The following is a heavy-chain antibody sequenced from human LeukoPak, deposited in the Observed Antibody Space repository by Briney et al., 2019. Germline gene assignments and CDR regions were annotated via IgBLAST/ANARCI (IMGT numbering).Heavy chain of an antibody. CDR1: GFTFSSYS. Sequence: NSGGSLRLSCAASGFTFSSYSMNWVRQAPGKGLEWVSSISSSSSNIYYSDSVKGRFTISRDSAKNSLYLQMNSLRAEDTALYYCARGGAAAGTPYYFDYWGQGTLVTVSS. CDR2: ISSSSSNI. D-gene: IGHD6-13*01. J-gene: IGHJ4*02. CDR3: ARGGAAAGTPYYFDY. V-gene: IGHV3-21*01.